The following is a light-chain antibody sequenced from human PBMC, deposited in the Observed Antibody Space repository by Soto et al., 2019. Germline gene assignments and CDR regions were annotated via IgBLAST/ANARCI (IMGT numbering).Light chain of an antibody. CDR2: GAS. J-gene: IGKJ3*01. CDR1: QSVSSRF. Sequence: DIVLMQSPGTLSLSPGERATFFCRASQSVSSRFLAWYQQKPGQAPRLLIYGASSRATGIPDRFSGSGSGTDFTLTISRLEPEDFAVYYCHYYDDSPPFPFGPGTKVDIK. V-gene: IGKV3-20*01. CDR3: HYYDDSPPFP.